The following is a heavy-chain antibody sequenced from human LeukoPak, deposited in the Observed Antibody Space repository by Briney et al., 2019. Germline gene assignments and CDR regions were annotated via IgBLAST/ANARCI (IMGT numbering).Heavy chain of an antibody. V-gene: IGHV1-2*02. CDR2: INPNTGDP. CDR3: ARKGADYGDYDY. CDR1: GYTFNGYY. J-gene: IGHJ4*02. Sequence: ASVKVSCKASGYTFNGYYMHWVRQAPGQGLEWMGWINPNTGDPYYAQKFQGRVTMTRDTSISTDYMELSTLRSDDTAVYYCARKGADYGDYDYWGQGTLVTVSS. D-gene: IGHD4-17*01.